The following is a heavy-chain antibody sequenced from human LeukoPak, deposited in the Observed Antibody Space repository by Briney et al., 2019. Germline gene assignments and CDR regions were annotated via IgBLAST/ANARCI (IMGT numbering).Heavy chain of an antibody. V-gene: IGHV4-59*01. Sequence: SETLSLTCTVYGDSISSYYWSLIRQSPEKGLEWIGYIHYTGSTYYNPSLRSRVTISVDTSKNQFSLRLISVTAADTAMYYCARSRGNLYFQHWGQGTLVTVSS. J-gene: IGHJ1*01. CDR3: ARSRGNLYFQH. D-gene: IGHD6-25*01. CDR2: IHYTGST. CDR1: GDSISSYY.